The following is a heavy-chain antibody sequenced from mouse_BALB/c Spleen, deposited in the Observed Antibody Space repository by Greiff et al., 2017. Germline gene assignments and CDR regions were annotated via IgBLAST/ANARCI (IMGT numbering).Heavy chain of an antibody. CDR1: GFTFSDYY. D-gene: IGHD2-10*01. J-gene: IGHJ3*01. CDR3: ARGGLLWGFAY. Sequence: EVKLMESGGGLVKPGGSLKLSCAASGFTFSDYYMYWVRQTPEKRLEWVATISDGGSYTYYPDSVKGRFTISRDNAKNNLYLQMSSLKSEDTAMYYCARGGLLWGFAYWGQGTLVTVSA. CDR2: ISDGGSYT. V-gene: IGHV5-4*02.